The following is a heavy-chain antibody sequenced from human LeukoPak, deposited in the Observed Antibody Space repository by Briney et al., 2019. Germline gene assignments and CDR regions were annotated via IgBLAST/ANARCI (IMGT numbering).Heavy chain of an antibody. CDR2: INAGNGNT. CDR1: GYTFTSYA. J-gene: IGHJ3*02. D-gene: IGHD4-17*01. CDR3: ARIDYGDYQGAFDI. V-gene: IGHV1-3*01. Sequence: ASVKVSCKASGYTFTSYAMHWVRQAPGQRLEWMGWINAGNGNTKYSQKFQGRVTITRDTSASAAYMELSSLRSEDTAVYYCARIDYGDYQGAFDIWGQGTMVTVSS.